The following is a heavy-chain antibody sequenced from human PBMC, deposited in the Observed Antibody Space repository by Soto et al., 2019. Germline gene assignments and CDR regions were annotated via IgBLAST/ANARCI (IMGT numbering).Heavy chain of an antibody. CDR1: RFTFSRSA. J-gene: IGHJ6*02. CDR2: ISGSGGGT. Sequence: PGGSLRLSCAASRFTFSRSAMSWVRQAPVKGLEWVSAISGSGGGTYYADSVKGRFTISRDNSKNTLYLQMNSLRAEDTAVYYCAKRGTVTTDYYGMDVWGQGTTVTV. CDR3: AKRGTVTTDYYGMDV. D-gene: IGHD4-17*01. V-gene: IGHV3-23*01.